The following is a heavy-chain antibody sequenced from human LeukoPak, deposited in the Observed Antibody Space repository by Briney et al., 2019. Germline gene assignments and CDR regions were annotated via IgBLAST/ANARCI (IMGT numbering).Heavy chain of an antibody. J-gene: IGHJ4*02. CDR2: LYSDGNT. CDR3: ARGVGPLAANSLAY. CDR1: GFTVITND. D-gene: IGHD2-15*01. V-gene: IGHV3-53*01. Sequence: GSLRLSCAASGFTVITNDMTWVRQAPGKGLGWVSVLYSDGNTKYADSVQGRFTISRDNSKNTLYLEMNSPSPDDTAVYYCARGVGPLAANSLAYWGQGTLVTVSS.